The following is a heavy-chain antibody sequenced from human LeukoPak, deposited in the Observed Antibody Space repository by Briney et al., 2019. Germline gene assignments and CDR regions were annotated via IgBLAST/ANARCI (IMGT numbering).Heavy chain of an antibody. CDR3: ASRHSSGFGFYY. D-gene: IGHD6-19*01. CDR1: GYTFTSYA. J-gene: IGHJ4*02. V-gene: IGHV1-3*01. CDR2: INACKGNT. Sequence: GSSVTVSCKGCGYTFTSYAMHWVGQAPGQRVEGMGWINACKGNTKYSQKFPSRVTITRDTSAGTAYMQLSSLTSEDTAASPCASRHSSGFGFYYWGPGTLVTSSS.